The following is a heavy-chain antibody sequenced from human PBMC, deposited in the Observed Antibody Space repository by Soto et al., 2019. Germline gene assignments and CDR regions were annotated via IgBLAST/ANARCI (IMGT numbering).Heavy chain of an antibody. CDR1: GYTLTELS. CDR2: FDPEDGET. J-gene: IGHJ5*02. Sequence: ASVKVSCKVSGYTLTELSMHWVRQAPGRGLEWMGGFDPEDGETIYAQKFQGRVTMTEETSTYTAYMELRSLRSEDTAVYYCAIRGSIVTEVWFDPWGQGTLVTVSS. D-gene: IGHD5-18*01. V-gene: IGHV1-24*01. CDR3: AIRGSIVTEVWFDP.